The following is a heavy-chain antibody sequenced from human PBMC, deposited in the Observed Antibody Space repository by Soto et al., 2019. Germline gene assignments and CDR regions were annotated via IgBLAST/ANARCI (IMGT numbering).Heavy chain of an antibody. V-gene: IGHV4-31*03. J-gene: IGHJ6*02. CDR2: IYYSGST. CDR3: ARVSLITIFGVVIDAGMDV. D-gene: IGHD3-3*01. Sequence: SETLSLTCTVSGGSISSGGYYWSWIRQHPGKGLEWIGYIYYSGSTYYNPSLKSRVTISVDTSKNQFSLKLSSVTAADTAVYYCARVSLITIFGVVIDAGMDVWGQGTTVTVSS. CDR1: GGSISSGGYY.